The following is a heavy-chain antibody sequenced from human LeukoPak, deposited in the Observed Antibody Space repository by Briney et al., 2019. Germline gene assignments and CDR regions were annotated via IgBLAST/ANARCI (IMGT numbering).Heavy chain of an antibody. CDR1: GFAFTDSA. V-gene: IGHV3-73*01. CDR2: IRSKRDNYAT. D-gene: IGHD3-3*01. J-gene: IGHJ4*02. CDR3: TRQDLIRADFDN. Sequence: GGSLRLSCAASGFAFTDSAMHWVRQASGKGLEWVGRIRSKRDNYATAYAASVNGRFTISRDDSRSTAYLQMNSLNTEDTAVYYCTRQDLIRADFDNWGQGTLVTVSS.